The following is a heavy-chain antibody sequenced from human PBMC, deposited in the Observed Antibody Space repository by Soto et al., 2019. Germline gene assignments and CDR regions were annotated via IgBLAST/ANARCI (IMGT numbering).Heavy chain of an antibody. D-gene: IGHD3-22*01. CDR2: VWHDGGNK. Sequence: GGSLRLSCAASGFTFSSNAMHWVRQPPGKGLEWVAIVWHDGGNKYYADAVKGRFTISRDNSKDTLYLQMNSLRAEDTAVYYCARDNYYDSRGYHSGGGGFDYWGQGTLVTVSS. CDR3: ARDNYYDSRGYHSGGGGFDY. CDR1: GFTFSSNA. J-gene: IGHJ4*01. V-gene: IGHV3-33*01.